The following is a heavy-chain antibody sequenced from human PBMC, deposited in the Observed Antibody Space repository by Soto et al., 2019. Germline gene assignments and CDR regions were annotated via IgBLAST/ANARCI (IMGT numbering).Heavy chain of an antibody. Sequence: QVQLQESGPGLVKPSETLSLTCTVSGGSISSYYWSWIRQPPGKGLEWIGYIYYNGSTNYNPSLKARVPISVDTSKNRFSLKLSSVTAADTAVYYCARDQWPGVGWGQGTLVTVSS. CDR1: GGSISSYY. V-gene: IGHV4-59*12. J-gene: IGHJ4*02. D-gene: IGHD6-19*01. CDR2: IYYNGST. CDR3: ARDQWPGVG.